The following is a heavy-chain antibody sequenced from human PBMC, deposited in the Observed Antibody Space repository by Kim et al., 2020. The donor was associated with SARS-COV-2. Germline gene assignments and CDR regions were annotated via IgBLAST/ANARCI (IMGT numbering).Heavy chain of an antibody. J-gene: IGHJ3*02. CDR1: GFTFSSYA. Sequence: GGSLRLSCAASGFTFSSYAMSWVRQAPGKGLEWVSAISGSGGSTYYADSVKGRFTISRDNSKNTLYLQMNSLRAEDTAVYYCAKEAYYYDSSGYSKGGAFDIWGQGTRVTVSS. CDR2: ISGSGGST. V-gene: IGHV3-23*01. CDR3: AKEAYYYDSSGYSKGGAFDI. D-gene: IGHD3-22*01.